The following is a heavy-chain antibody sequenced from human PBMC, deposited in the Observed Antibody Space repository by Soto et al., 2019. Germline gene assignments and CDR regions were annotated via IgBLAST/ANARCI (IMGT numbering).Heavy chain of an antibody. Sequence: QVPLQESGPGLVKPSETLSLTCTVSGGSISSYYWSWIRQPPGKGLEWIGYIYYSGSTNYNPSLKSRVTISVDTSKNQFSLKLSSVTAADTAVYYCARGKPAAHQDVWGQGTTVTVSS. CDR3: ARGKPAAHQDV. CDR2: IYYSGST. J-gene: IGHJ6*02. D-gene: IGHD2-2*01. CDR1: GGSISSYY. V-gene: IGHV4-59*08.